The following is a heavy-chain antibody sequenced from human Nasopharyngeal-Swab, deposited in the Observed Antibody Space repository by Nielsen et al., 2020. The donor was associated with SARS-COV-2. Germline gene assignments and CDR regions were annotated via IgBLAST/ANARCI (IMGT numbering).Heavy chain of an antibody. D-gene: IGHD2-2*02. CDR2: IYYSGST. J-gene: IGHJ4*02. Sequence: SETLSLTCTVSGGSISSYYWSWIRQPPGKGLEWIGYIYYSGSTNHNPSLKSRVTISVDTSKNQFSLKLSSVTAADTAVYYCARQALGYCSSTSCYTAFDYWGQGTLVTVSS. V-gene: IGHV4-59*08. CDR1: GGSISSYY. CDR3: ARQALGYCSSTSCYTAFDY.